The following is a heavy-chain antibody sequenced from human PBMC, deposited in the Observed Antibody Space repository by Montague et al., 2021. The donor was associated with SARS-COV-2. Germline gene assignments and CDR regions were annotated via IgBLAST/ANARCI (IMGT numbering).Heavy chain of an antibody. CDR3: TSGREGNYNVMDV. CDR1: GDSVSSNGAT. D-gene: IGHD1-1*01. CDR2: TYYRSKWYN. V-gene: IGHV6-1*01. J-gene: IGHJ6*02. Sequence: CAISGDSVSSNGATWNWVRQSPSRGPEWLGRTYYRSKWYNDYAVSVRGRVTINPDTSKNQFSLQLNSVTPEDTAIYYCTSGREGNYNVMDVWGQGTTVTVSS.